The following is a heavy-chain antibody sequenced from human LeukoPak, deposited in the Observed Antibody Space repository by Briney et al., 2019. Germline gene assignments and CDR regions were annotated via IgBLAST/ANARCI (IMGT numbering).Heavy chain of an antibody. CDR2: IYYSGTT. D-gene: IGHD1-26*01. CDR3: ARGPTMGATYFEN. J-gene: IGHJ4*02. CDR1: GGSISSYY. Sequence: SETLSLTCTVSGGSISSYYWSWIRQPPGKGLEWIGYIYYSGTTNYNPSLKSRVTMSVDASKNQFSLKLSSVTAADTAIYYCARGPTMGATYFENWGQGIRVIVSS. V-gene: IGHV4-59*08.